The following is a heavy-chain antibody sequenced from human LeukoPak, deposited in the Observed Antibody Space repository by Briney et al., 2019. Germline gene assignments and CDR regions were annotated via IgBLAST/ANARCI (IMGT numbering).Heavy chain of an antibody. CDR2: ISSISNYI. Sequence: GGSLRLSCAVSGFTFSSYSMNWVRQAPGKGLEWVSSISSISNYIYYADSVKGRFTNSRDNSKNTLYLQMNSLRADDTAVYFCAKTMGAIDHDYWGQGTLVTVSS. D-gene: IGHD1-26*01. V-gene: IGHV3-21*04. CDR1: GFTFSSYS. J-gene: IGHJ4*02. CDR3: AKTMGAIDHDY.